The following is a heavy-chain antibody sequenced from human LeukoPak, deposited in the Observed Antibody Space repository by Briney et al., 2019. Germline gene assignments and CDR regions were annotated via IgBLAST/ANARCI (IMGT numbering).Heavy chain of an antibody. D-gene: IGHD3-22*01. CDR2: IYYSGST. V-gene: IGHV4-59*01. CDR3: ARGYYDSWGIWDY. J-gene: IGHJ4*02. Sequence: SETLSLTCTVSGGSISSYYWSWIRQPPGKGLEWIGYIYYSGSTNYNPSLKSRVTISVDTSKNQFSLKLSSVTAAGTAVYYCARGYYDSWGIWDYWGQGTLVTVSS. CDR1: GGSISSYY.